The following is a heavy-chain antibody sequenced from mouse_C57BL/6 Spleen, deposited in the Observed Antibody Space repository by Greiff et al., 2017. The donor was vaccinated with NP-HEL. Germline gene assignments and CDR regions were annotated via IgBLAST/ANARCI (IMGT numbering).Heavy chain of an antibody. D-gene: IGHD1-1*01. V-gene: IGHV14-4*01. CDR3: TTVFYYYGSSLSYFDY. J-gene: IGHJ2*01. CDR2: IDPENGDT. CDR1: GFNIKDDY. Sequence: EVQLQQSGAELVRPGASVKLSCTASGFNIKDDYMHWVKQRPEQGLEWIGWIDPENGDTEYASKFQGKATITEYTSSNTAYLQLSSLTSEDSAVYYCTTVFYYYGSSLSYFDYWGQGTTLTVSS.